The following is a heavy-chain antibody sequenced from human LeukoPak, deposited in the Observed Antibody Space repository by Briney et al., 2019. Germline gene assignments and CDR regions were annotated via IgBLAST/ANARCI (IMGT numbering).Heavy chain of an antibody. J-gene: IGHJ6*02. V-gene: IGHV3-30*04. Sequence: GRSLRLSCAASGFTFSSYAMHWVRQAPGKGLEWVAVISYDGSNKYYADSVKGRFTISRDNSKNTLYLQMNSLRAEDTAVYYCARDFIAVALYYYGMGVWGQGTTVTVSS. CDR3: ARDFIAVALYYYGMGV. CDR1: GFTFSSYA. CDR2: ISYDGSNK. D-gene: IGHD6-19*01.